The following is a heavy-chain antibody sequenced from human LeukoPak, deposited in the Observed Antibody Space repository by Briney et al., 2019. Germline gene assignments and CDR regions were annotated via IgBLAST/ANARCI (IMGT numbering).Heavy chain of an antibody. V-gene: IGHV1-24*01. CDR1: GYTLTELS. Sequence: GASVKVSYKVSGYTLTELSMHWVRLAPGKGLEWMGGFDPEDGETIYAQKFQGRVTMTRDTSTSTVYMELSSLRSEDTAVYYCARGASSSSGFFGYWGQGTLVTVSS. CDR2: FDPEDGET. D-gene: IGHD6-6*01. J-gene: IGHJ4*02. CDR3: ARGASSSSGFFGY.